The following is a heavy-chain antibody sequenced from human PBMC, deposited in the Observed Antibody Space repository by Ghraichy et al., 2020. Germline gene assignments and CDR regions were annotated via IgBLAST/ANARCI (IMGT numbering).Heavy chain of an antibody. D-gene: IGHD3-3*01. V-gene: IGHV4-38-2*01. J-gene: IGHJ4*02. Sequence: SQTLSLTCVVSGYPIINNYYWGWIRQPPGIGLQWIGTIYHTGGTFYNPSLKSRATISVDTSKSQFSLKLNSVTAADTAVYYCARHGIEWSTVPRFDHWGQGSLVTVSS. CDR1: GYPIINNYY. CDR2: IYHTGGT. CDR3: ARHGIEWSTVPRFDH.